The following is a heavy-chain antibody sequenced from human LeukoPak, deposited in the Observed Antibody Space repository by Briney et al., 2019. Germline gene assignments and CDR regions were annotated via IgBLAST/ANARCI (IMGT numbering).Heavy chain of an antibody. CDR2: IIPIFGTA. CDR1: GGTFSSYA. V-gene: IGHV1-69*13. CDR3: ARGTIVVVPAATYYYYYMDV. D-gene: IGHD2-2*01. J-gene: IGHJ6*03. Sequence: ASVKVSCKASGGTFSSYAISWVRQAPGQGLEWMGGIIPIFGTANYAQKFQGRVTITADESTSTAYMELSSLRSEDTAVYYCARGTIVVVPAATYYYYYMDVWGKGTTGTVSS.